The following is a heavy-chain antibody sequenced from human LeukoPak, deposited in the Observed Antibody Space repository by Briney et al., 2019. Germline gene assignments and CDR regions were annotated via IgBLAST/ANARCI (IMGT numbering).Heavy chain of an antibody. D-gene: IGHD3-22*01. CDR2: ISGSGEST. CDR3: AAKWLLRRY. V-gene: IGHV3-23*01. J-gene: IGHJ4*02. Sequence: GGTLRLSCVGSGFSFSSYGMTWVRQAPGKGLEWVSAISGSGESTYNAGSVKGRFTISRDNSQNTLYLQMNSLRVDDTAVYYCAAKWLLRRYWGQGTLVTVSS. CDR1: GFSFSSYG.